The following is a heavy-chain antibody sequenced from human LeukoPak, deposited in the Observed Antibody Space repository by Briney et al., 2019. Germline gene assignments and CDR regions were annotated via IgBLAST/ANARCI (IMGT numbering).Heavy chain of an antibody. CDR2: IIGSGGST. CDR1: GHTFRSYA. D-gene: IGHD3-10*01. V-gene: IGHV3-23*01. Sequence: GGSLRLSCAASGHTFRSYAMSWARQAPGKGLECVSSIIGSGGSTYYADSVKGLFTFSRDNSKNTLYLQMNNLRAEDTAVYYCAKGGYYYGSGSYVYWGQGTLVTVSS. CDR3: AKGGYYYGSGSYVY. J-gene: IGHJ4*02.